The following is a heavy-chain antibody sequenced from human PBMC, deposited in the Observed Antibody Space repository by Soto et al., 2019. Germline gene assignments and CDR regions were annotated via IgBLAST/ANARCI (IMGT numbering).Heavy chain of an antibody. D-gene: IGHD6-13*01. CDR3: ARDRMAAARYYGTDV. Sequence: SETLSLTCTVSGGSISGYYWSWIRQPPGKGLEWIGYIYYSGSTIYNPSLKSRVTISVDTSKNQFSLKLSSVTAADTAVYYCARDRMAAARYYGTDVWGQGTTVTVSS. CDR2: IYYSGST. CDR1: GGSISGYY. V-gene: IGHV4-59*12. J-gene: IGHJ6*02.